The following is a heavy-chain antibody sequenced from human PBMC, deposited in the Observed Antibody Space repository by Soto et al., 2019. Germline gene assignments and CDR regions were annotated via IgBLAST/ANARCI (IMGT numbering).Heavy chain of an antibody. D-gene: IGHD5-12*01. Sequence: GGSLRLSCAASGFTFSSYAMSWVRQAPGKGLEWVSAISGSGGSTYYADSVKGRFTISRDNSKNTLYLQMNSLRAEDTAVYYCAKFLMEGSGYDGDYWGQGTLVTVSS. V-gene: IGHV3-23*01. CDR2: ISGSGGST. CDR1: GFTFSSYA. CDR3: AKFLMEGSGYDGDY. J-gene: IGHJ4*02.